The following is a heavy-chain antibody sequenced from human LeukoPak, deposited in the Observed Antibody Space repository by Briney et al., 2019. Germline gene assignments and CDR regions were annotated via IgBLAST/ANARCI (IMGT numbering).Heavy chain of an antibody. V-gene: IGHV4-59*01. J-gene: IGHJ2*01. CDR3: ARAPPGTAMSYWYFDL. CDR1: GGSISSYY. CDR2: IYYSGST. D-gene: IGHD5-18*01. Sequence: SETLSLTCTVSGGSISSYYWSWIRQPPGKGLEWIGYIYYSGSTNYNPSLKSRVTISVDTSKNQFSLKLSSVTAADTAVYYCARAPPGTAMSYWYFDLWGRGTLVTVSS.